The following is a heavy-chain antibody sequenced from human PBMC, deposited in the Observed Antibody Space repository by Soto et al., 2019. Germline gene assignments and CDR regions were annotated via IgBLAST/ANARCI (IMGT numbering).Heavy chain of an antibody. CDR1: GFTFSSYS. Sequence: GGSLRLSCAASGFTFSSYSMNWVRQAPGKGLEWVSYISSSSTIYYADSVKGRFTISRDNAKNSLYLQMNSLRAEYTAVYYCAYLPGYCGQGTLVPVSS. V-gene: IGHV3-48*01. J-gene: IGHJ4*02. CDR3: AYLPGY. CDR2: ISSSSTI.